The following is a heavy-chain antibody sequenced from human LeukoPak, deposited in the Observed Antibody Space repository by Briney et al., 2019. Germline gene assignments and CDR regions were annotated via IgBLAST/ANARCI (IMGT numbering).Heavy chain of an antibody. J-gene: IGHJ3*02. CDR2: IYYSGST. CDR1: GGSISSYY. CDR3: ARTPPYDFWSGYYTLNDAFDI. V-gene: IGHV4-59*01. D-gene: IGHD3-3*01. Sequence: LETLSLTCTVSGGSISSYYWSWIRQPPGKGLEWIGYIYYSGSTNYNPSLKSRVTISVDTSKNQFSLKLSSVTAADTAVYYCARTPPYDFWSGYYTLNDAFDIWGQGTMVTVSS.